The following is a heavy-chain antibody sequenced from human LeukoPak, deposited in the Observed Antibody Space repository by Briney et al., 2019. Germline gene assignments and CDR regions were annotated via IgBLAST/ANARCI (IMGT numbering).Heavy chain of an antibody. CDR3: ARVAYDFWTMLGAFDI. CDR1: GFIFSSDW. Sequence: PGGSLRLSCVASGFIFSSDWMHWVRQTPGKGLEWVSRIDTDGRGTSYAGSVEGRFTISRDNAKNTLYLQMNSLRAEDTAVYYCARVAYDFWTMLGAFDIWGQGTMVTVSS. D-gene: IGHD3-3*01. J-gene: IGHJ3*02. CDR2: IDTDGRGT. V-gene: IGHV3-74*01.